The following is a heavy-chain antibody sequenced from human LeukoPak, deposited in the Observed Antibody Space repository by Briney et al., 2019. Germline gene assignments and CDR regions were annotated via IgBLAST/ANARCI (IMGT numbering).Heavy chain of an antibody. D-gene: IGHD2-15*01. CDR2: VYYSGST. Sequence: SETLSLTCVVSGGSVSGYYWGWIRQPPGRGLEWIGYVYYSGSTNYNPSFKSRITISVGTSRNQFSLQLSSVTAADTAVYYCARIHRYCSGGACYVLDNWGQGTLVAVSS. CDR3: ARIHRYCSGGACYVLDN. V-gene: IGHV4-59*02. J-gene: IGHJ4*02. CDR1: GGSVSGYY.